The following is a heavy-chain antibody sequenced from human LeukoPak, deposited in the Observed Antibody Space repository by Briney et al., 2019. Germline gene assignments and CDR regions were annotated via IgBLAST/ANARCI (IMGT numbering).Heavy chain of an antibody. J-gene: IGHJ3*02. D-gene: IGHD1-20*01. Sequence: ASVKVSCKASGYTFTGYYMHWVRQAPGQGLEWMGWINPNSGGTNYAQKFQGRVAMTRDTSISTAYMELSRLRSDDTAVYYCAREGPSITGRRSAFDIWGQGTMVTVSS. CDR1: GYTFTGYY. CDR2: INPNSGGT. V-gene: IGHV1-2*02. CDR3: AREGPSITGRRSAFDI.